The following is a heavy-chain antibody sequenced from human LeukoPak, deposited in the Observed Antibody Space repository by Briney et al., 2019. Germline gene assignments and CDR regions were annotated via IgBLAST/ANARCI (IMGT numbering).Heavy chain of an antibody. J-gene: IGHJ6*03. CDR3: ARDREASTPGYYYYMDV. D-gene: IGHD5/OR15-5a*01. V-gene: IGHV1-69*13. CDR2: IIPIFGTA. Sequence: SVKVSCKASGGTFSSYAISWVRQAPGQGLEWMGGIIPIFGTANYAQKFQGRVTITADESTTTAYMELSSLRSEDTAEYYCARDREASTPGYYYYMDVWGQGTTVTVSS. CDR1: GGTFSSYA.